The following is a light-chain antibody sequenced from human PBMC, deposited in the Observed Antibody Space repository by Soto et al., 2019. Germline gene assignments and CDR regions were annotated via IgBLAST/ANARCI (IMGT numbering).Light chain of an antibody. V-gene: IGLV2-23*01. CDR1: SSDIGRYNL. Sequence: QSALTQPASVSGSPGQSITISCIGTSSDIGRYNLVSWYQHHPGKAPKLMIYEDTKRPSGVSNRFSGSKSGNTASLTISGLQAEDDADYYCCSFEDSNTFWVFGGGTKLTVL. J-gene: IGLJ3*02. CDR3: CSFEDSNTFWV. CDR2: EDT.